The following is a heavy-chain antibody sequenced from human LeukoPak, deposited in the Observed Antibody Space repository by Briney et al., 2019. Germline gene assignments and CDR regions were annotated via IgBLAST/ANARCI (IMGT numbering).Heavy chain of an antibody. D-gene: IGHD1-26*01. Sequence: GGSLRLSCAASGFTFSNYWMSWVRLAPGKGLEGVANVNQDGSEEYYVDSVKGRFTVSRDNAKNSLYLQMNSLRAEDTAVYYCARDGRYISDYWGQGTLVIVSS. CDR2: VNQDGSEE. CDR1: GFTFSNYW. CDR3: ARDGRYISDY. V-gene: IGHV3-7*05. J-gene: IGHJ4*02.